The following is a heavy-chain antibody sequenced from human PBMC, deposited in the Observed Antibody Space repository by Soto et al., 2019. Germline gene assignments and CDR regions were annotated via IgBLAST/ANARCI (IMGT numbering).Heavy chain of an antibody. J-gene: IGHJ6*02. CDR3: ARDSSGWYGGYYGMDG. V-gene: IGHV4-61*01. D-gene: IGHD6-19*01. CDR1: GGSVSSGSYY. CDR2: IYYSGST. Sequence: SLTCPVSGGSVSSGSYYWSWIRQPPGKGLEWIGYIYYSGSTNYNPSLKSRVTISVDTSKNQFSLKLSSVTAADTAVYYCARDSSGWYGGYYGMDGWGQGTTVTVYS.